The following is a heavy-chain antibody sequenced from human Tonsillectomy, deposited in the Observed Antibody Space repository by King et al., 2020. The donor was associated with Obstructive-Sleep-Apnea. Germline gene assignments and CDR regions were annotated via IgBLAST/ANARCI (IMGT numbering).Heavy chain of an antibody. CDR1: GGSISSSSSY. CDR2: IYYSWST. V-gene: IGHV4-39*07. J-gene: IGHJ5*02. CDR3: ARVLLGLAVATDWFDP. D-gene: IGHD6-19*01. Sequence: QLQESGPGLVKPSETLSLTCTVSGGSISSSSSYWGWIRQPPGKGLEWIGSIYYSWSTYYNPSLKSRVTISVDTSKNQFSLKLSSVTAADTAVYYCARVLLGLAVATDWFDPWGQGTLVTVSS.